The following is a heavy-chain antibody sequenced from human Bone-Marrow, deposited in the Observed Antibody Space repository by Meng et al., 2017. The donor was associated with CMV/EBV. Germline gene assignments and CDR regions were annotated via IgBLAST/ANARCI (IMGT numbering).Heavy chain of an antibody. CDR1: GDSVSSNSAA. J-gene: IGHJ6*02. Sequence: LRLSCAISGDSVSSNSAAWNWIRQSPSRGLEWLGRTYYRSKWYNDYAVSVKSRITINPDTSKNQFSLQLNSVTPEDTAVYYCARHVVVVAATHYYGMDVWGQGTTVTVS. V-gene: IGHV6-1*01. CDR2: TYYRSKWYN. D-gene: IGHD2-15*01. CDR3: ARHVVVVAATHYYGMDV.